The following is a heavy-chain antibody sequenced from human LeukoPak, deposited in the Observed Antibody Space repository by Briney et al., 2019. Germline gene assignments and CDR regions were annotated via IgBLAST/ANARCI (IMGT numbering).Heavy chain of an antibody. CDR3: AKRSAESSGYFDY. D-gene: IGHD6-19*01. J-gene: IGHJ4*02. V-gene: IGHV3-23*01. CDR2: ITGSGAFT. Sequence: GGTLRLSCAASGFTFSNSGMNWVRQAPGKGLEWVSAITGSGAFTDYADSVKGRFTISRDNSKSTLYLQMNSLRAEDTAVYYCAKRSAESSGYFDYWGQGTRVTVSS. CDR1: GFTFSNSG.